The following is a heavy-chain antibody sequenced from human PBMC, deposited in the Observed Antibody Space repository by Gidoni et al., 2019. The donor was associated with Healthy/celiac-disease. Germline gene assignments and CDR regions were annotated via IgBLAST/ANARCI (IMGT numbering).Heavy chain of an antibody. CDR2: ISDDGSNK. V-gene: IGHV3-30-3*01. Sequence: QVQLMESGVGVVQPGWSLRLSCAASGFTFSSSAMHWGRQAPGKGLEWVAVISDDGSNKYYADSVKGRFTNARDNSKNTLYQQMNSLRAEDTAVDYCARDRPPLRFLEWLLFGDAFDIWGQGTMVTVSS. CDR1: GFTFSSSA. D-gene: IGHD3-3*01. CDR3: ARDRPPLRFLEWLLFGDAFDI. J-gene: IGHJ3*02.